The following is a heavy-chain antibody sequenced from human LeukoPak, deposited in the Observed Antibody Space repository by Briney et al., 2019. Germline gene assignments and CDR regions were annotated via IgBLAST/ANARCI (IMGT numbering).Heavy chain of an antibody. CDR3: ARVVYYGSRRPPFDP. CDR1: VYTFTNYG. V-gene: IGHV1-18*01. J-gene: IGHJ5*02. D-gene: IGHD3-10*01. CDR2: ISVNNGNT. Sequence: GASAKVSCKASVYTFTNYGIYWVRQAPGQGFQWMGWISVNNGNTNYARKFRDRFTMTADTATSTAYMELRRLRSEDTAVYYCARVVYYGSRRPPFDPWGQGTLVTVSS.